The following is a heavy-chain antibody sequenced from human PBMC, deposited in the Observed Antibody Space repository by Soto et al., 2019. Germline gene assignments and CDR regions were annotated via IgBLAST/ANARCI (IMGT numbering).Heavy chain of an antibody. V-gene: IGHV1-69*13. CDR1: GGTFSSYA. D-gene: IGHD3-22*01. CDR2: IIPIFGTA. J-gene: IGHJ6*02. Sequence: GASVKVSCKASGGTFSSYAISWVRQAPGQGLEWMGGIIPIFGTANYAQKFEGRVTITADESTSTAYMELSSLRSEDTAVYYCARGSASDSSGSYYEHCYYYGMDVWPQGTTVTV. CDR3: ARGSASDSSGSYYEHCYYYGMDV.